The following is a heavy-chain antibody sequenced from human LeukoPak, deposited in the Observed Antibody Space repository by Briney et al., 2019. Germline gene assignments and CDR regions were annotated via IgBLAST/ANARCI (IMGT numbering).Heavy chain of an antibody. CDR3: ARVLRYCSGGNCYSGGLGYMDV. D-gene: IGHD2-15*01. CDR2: INPNSGAT. V-gene: IGHV1-2*02. J-gene: IGHJ6*03. Sequence: ASVKVSCKASGYTFTGYYMHWVRQAPGQGLEWMGWINPNSGATNYAQKFQGRVTMTRDTSISTASMELSSLKPDDTAVYYCARVLRYCSGGNCYSGGLGYMDVWGKGTTVTISS. CDR1: GYTFTGYY.